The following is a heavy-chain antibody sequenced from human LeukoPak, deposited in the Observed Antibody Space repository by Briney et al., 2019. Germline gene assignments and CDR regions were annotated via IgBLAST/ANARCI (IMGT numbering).Heavy chain of an antibody. Sequence: ASVKVSCKASGYTFTTYGISWVRQAPGQGLEWMGWISAYNGRTNYEEKLQDRVTMTTDTSASTAYMELRSLRSDDTAVYYCARGLDYYDGSGYRSYWYFALWGRGTLVTVSS. CDR2: ISAYNGRT. V-gene: IGHV1-18*01. D-gene: IGHD3-22*01. CDR3: ARGLDYYDGSGYRSYWYFAL. CDR1: GYTFTTYG. J-gene: IGHJ2*01.